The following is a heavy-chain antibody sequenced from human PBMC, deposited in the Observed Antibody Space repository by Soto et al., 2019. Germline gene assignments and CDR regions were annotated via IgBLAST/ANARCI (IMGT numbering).Heavy chain of an antibody. CDR2: FDPEDGET. CDR1: GYTLTELS. J-gene: IGHJ5*02. V-gene: IGHV1-24*01. D-gene: IGHD3-22*01. Sequence: GASVKVSCTVSGYTLTELSMHWVRQAPGKGLEWMGGFDPEDGETIYAQKFQGGVTMTEDTSTDTAYMELSSLRSEDTAVYYCATQIRMIVVVNWFDPWGQGTLVSVSS. CDR3: ATQIRMIVVVNWFDP.